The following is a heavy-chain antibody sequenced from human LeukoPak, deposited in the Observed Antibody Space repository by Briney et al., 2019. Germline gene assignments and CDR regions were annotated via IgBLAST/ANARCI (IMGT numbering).Heavy chain of an antibody. CDR2: IWYDGSNK. J-gene: IGHJ4*02. CDR1: GFTFRSYG. D-gene: IGHD1-26*01. V-gene: IGHV3-33*01. CDR3: ARDGSGSYYMDY. Sequence: GGSLRLSCAASGFTFRSYGMHSVRLAPGKGLEWVAVIWYDGSNKYYADSVKGRFTISRDNSKNTLYLQMNSLRAEDTAVYYCARDGSGSYYMDYWGQGTLVTVSS.